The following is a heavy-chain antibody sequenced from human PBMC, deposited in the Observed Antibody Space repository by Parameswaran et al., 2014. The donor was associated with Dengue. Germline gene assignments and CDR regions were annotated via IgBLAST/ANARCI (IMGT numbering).Heavy chain of an antibody. Sequence: WVRQAPGQGFEWMGWMRVNNANTYFAKKFQGRLTMTTDTSTNTAYMELRSLTSDDTAVYYCARGDYLSRSSGSFYGGWGSWGQGSLGHRLL. D-gene: IGHD3-10*01. V-gene: IGHV1-18*01. CDR3: ARGDYLSRSSGSFYGGWGS. CDR2: MRVNNANT. J-gene: IGHJ5*02.